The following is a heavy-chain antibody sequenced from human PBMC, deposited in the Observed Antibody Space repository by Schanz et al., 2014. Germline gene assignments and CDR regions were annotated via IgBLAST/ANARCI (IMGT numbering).Heavy chain of an antibody. J-gene: IGHJ5*02. CDR1: GFAFSSYG. V-gene: IGHV3-48*01. D-gene: IGHD2-2*01. CDR2: ISGSSRTI. Sequence: EVQLVQSGGGLVQPGGSLRLSCLASGFAFSSYGMNWLRQAPGKGLEWVSYISGSSRTIYYADSMKGRFTVSRDNAENALYLQMNSLRAEDTAVYYCARAGYDADNWFDPWGQGTLVTVSS. CDR3: ARAGYDADNWFDP.